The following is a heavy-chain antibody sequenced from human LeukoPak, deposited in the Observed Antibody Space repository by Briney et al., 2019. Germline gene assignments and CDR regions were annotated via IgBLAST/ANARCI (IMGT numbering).Heavy chain of an antibody. D-gene: IGHD3-22*01. CDR3: ARLYDSSGYLAYYYYYYGMDV. Sequence: PSQTLSLTCTVSGGSISSGDYYWSWIRQPPGKGLEWIGYIYYSGSTYYNPSLKSRITISVDTSKNQFSLKLSSVTAADTAVYYCARLYDSSGYLAYYYYYYGMDVWGQGTTVTVSS. CDR1: GGSISSGDYY. CDR2: IYYSGST. V-gene: IGHV4-30-4*08. J-gene: IGHJ6*02.